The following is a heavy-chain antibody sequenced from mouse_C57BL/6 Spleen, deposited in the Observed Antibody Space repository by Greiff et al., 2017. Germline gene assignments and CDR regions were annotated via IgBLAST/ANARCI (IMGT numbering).Heavy chain of an antibody. CDR1: GFTFSSYG. D-gene: IGHD1-1*01. Sequence: EVPGVESGGDLVKPGGSLKLSCAASGFTFSSYGMSLVRLTSAKWLEWVANISSGGSYTYYPDSVKGRFTISRDNAKNTLYLQMSSLKSEDTAIYYCARYYGVSYAMDYWGQGTSVTVSS. V-gene: IGHV5-6*01. J-gene: IGHJ4*01. CDR2: ISSGGSYT. CDR3: ARYYGVSYAMDY.